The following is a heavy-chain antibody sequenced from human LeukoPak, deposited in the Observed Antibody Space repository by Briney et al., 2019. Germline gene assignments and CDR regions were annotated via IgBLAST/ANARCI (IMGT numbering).Heavy chain of an antibody. CDR1: GGSISSYY. CDR3: ARGNVEMATTNFDY. J-gene: IGHJ4*02. D-gene: IGHD5-24*01. CDR2: IYYSGST. V-gene: IGHV4-59*01. Sequence: SETLSLTCTVSGGSISSYYWSWIRQPPGKGLEWIGYIYYSGSTNYNPSLKSRATISVDTSKNQFSLRLSSVTAADTAVYYCARGNVEMATTNFDYWGQGTLVTVSS.